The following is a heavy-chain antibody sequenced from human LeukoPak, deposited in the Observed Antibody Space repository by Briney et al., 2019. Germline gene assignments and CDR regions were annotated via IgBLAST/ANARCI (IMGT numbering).Heavy chain of an antibody. Sequence: GASVKVSCKAPGYTFTSYGISWVRQAPGQGLEWMGGIIPIFGTANYAQKFQGRVTITADESTSTAYMELSSLRSEDTAVYYCARESVATNNYYYYYMDVWGKGTTVTISS. CDR3: ARESVATNNYYYYYMDV. D-gene: IGHD2-15*01. CDR2: IIPIFGTA. J-gene: IGHJ6*03. CDR1: GYTFTSYG. V-gene: IGHV1-69*13.